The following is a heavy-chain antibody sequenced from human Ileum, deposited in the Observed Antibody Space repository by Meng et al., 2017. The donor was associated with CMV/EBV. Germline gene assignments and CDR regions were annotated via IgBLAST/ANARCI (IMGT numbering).Heavy chain of an antibody. Sequence: QVQLVQSGAEVKKPGASVKVSCKASGYTFTTYYMHWVRQAPGQGLEWMGIINPGAGSTTYAQKFQGRVTMTRDTSTSTVHMELSSLRSEDTSVYYCAIAESVRHFDYWGQGALVTVSS. CDR3: AIAESVRHFDY. D-gene: IGHD3-10*01. CDR2: INPGAGST. J-gene: IGHJ4*02. CDR1: GYTFTTYY. V-gene: IGHV1-46*01.